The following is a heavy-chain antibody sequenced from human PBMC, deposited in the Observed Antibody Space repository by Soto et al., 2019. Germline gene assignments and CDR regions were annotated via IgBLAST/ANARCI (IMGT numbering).Heavy chain of an antibody. V-gene: IGHV3-66*04. J-gene: IGHJ4*02. CDR3: ARQSALKSLGFDY. CDR2: IYGGDST. Sequence: EVQLVETGGGLVQPGGSLRLSCAASGFTVSGNYMNWVRQAPGKGLEWVSVIYGGDSTYYADSVKGRFTISRDNSKNTLYLQMNSLRAEDTAVYYWARQSALKSLGFDYWGQGTLVTVSS. CDR1: GFTVSGNY.